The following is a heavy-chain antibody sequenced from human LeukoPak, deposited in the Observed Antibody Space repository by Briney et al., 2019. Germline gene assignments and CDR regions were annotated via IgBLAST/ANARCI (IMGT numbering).Heavy chain of an antibody. CDR3: ARSNHGLGSGFDY. J-gene: IGHJ4*02. V-gene: IGHV3-21*01. D-gene: IGHD7-27*01. CDR1: GFSFSTYT. Sequence: PGGSLRLSCAASGFSFSTYTMNWVRQAPGKGPEWVSSISSRSSYSYYADSVGGRFTLSRDNAKNSLYLQMNSLRAEDTAVYYCARSNHGLGSGFDYWGQGTLVTVSS. CDR2: ISSRSSYS.